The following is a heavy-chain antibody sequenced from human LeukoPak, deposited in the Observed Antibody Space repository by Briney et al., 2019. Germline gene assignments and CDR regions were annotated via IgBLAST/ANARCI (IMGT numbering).Heavy chain of an antibody. V-gene: IGHV3-43*01. J-gene: IGHJ3*02. CDR3: AKAGGSFNAAAWGAFDI. D-gene: IGHD2-15*01. CDR2: ISWDGGST. CDR1: GFTFDDYT. Sequence: GGSLRLSCAASGFTFDDYTMHWVRQAPGKGLEWVCLISWDGGSTYYADSVKGRFTISRDNGKNSMTLQMKSLRTEDNASYYCAKAGGSFNAAAWGAFDIWGQETKGTVSS.